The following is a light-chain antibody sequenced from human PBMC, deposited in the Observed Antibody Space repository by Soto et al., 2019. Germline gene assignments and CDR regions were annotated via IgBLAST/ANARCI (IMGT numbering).Light chain of an antibody. CDR2: AAS. CDR1: QSIDKY. CDR3: QHSYSSPGT. V-gene: IGKV1-39*01. J-gene: IGKJ1*01. Sequence: DIQMTQSPSSLSASVGERVTITCRASQSIDKYLNWYQHKPGKAPYLLIYAASHLRSGIPTRFSGSGTGTSFTLTISSLQYDELATYYCQHSYSSPGTCGRGTKVELK.